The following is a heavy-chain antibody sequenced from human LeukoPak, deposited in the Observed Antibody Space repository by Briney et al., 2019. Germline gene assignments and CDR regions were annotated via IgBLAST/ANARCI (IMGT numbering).Heavy chain of an antibody. Sequence: SETLSLTCTVSGGSISSYYWSWIRQPPGKGLEWIGYIYYSGSTNYNPSLKSRVTISVDTSKNQFSLKLSSVTAAVTAVYYCARDRPYYYDSSGYNNWFDPWGQGTLVTVSS. CDR3: ARDRPYYYDSSGYNNWFDP. J-gene: IGHJ5*02. V-gene: IGHV4-59*01. CDR1: GGSISSYY. CDR2: IYYSGST. D-gene: IGHD3-22*01.